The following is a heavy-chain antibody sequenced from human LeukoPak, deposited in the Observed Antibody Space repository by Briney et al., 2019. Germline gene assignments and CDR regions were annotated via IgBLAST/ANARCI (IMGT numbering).Heavy chain of an antibody. CDR1: GFTFSNYA. D-gene: IGHD3/OR15-3a*01. CDR3: TRDFWTDY. J-gene: IGHJ4*02. Sequence: GGSLRLSCAASGFTFSNYAMNWVRQAPGRGLEWVANIKLDGTQKNYIQSVRGRFTISRDNARNFLYLQLSSLRAEDTAVYYCTRDFWTDYWGQGTLVTVSS. CDR2: IKLDGTQK. V-gene: IGHV3-7*01.